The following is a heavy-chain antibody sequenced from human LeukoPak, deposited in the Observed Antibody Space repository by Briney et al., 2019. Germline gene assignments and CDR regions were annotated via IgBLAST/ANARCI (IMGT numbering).Heavy chain of an antibody. Sequence: PSETLSLTCTVSGGSISRGASDWGWIRQHPKRGLEWVGYINHSGSTYYNPSLGSRVTMSVDTSKSQFSLKLSSVTAADSAVYYCARAARQGFTMIVVPFFYFDLWGRGTLVTVSS. CDR2: INHSGST. CDR3: ARAARQGFTMIVVPFFYFDL. D-gene: IGHD3-22*01. V-gene: IGHV4-31*03. J-gene: IGHJ2*01. CDR1: GGSISRGASD.